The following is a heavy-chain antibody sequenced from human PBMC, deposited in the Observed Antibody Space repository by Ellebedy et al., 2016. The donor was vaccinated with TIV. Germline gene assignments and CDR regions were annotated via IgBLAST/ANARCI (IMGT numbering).Heavy chain of an antibody. CDR1: GFTFGDYA. J-gene: IGHJ6*02. CDR2: IRIKVYGGTT. V-gene: IGHV3-49*03. Sequence: GESLKISCAASGFTFGDYAMSWFRQAPGKGLEWVGFIRIKVYGGTTDYAASVRGRFTISRDDSKSIAYLQMNSLKIEDTAVYYCTRTPRIAVPGTGWFYYYYGLDVWGPGTTVMVSS. CDR3: TRTPRIAVPGTGWFYYYYGLDV. D-gene: IGHD6-19*01.